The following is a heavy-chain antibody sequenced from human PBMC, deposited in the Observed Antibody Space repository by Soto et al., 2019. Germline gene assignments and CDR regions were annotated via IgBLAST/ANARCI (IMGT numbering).Heavy chain of an antibody. CDR3: GRARKDIVVVVAAPLFDY. Sequence: SETLSLTCTVSGGSISSGGYYWSWIRQHPGKGLEWIGYIYYSGSTYYNPSLKSRVTISVDTSKNQFSLKLSSVTAADTAVYYCGRARKDIVVVVAAPLFDYWGQGTLVTV. CDR2: IYYSGST. J-gene: IGHJ4*02. CDR1: GGSISSGGYY. V-gene: IGHV4-31*03. D-gene: IGHD2-15*01.